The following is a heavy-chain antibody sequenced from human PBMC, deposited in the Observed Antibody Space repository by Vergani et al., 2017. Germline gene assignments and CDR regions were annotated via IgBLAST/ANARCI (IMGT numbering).Heavy chain of an antibody. CDR3: ATEGGRDSSGANWFDP. Sequence: EVHLLESGGGLVQSGGSLRLSCAASGFTFSNSAVSWVRQAPGRGLAWVSSISGPGLSTYYADSVKGRFSISRDNSKNTVFLQLHSLRAEDTAIYYCATEGGRDSSGANWFDPWGQGTLVTVSS. J-gene: IGHJ5*02. V-gene: IGHV3-23*01. D-gene: IGHD3-22*01. CDR1: GFTFSNSA. CDR2: ISGPGLST.